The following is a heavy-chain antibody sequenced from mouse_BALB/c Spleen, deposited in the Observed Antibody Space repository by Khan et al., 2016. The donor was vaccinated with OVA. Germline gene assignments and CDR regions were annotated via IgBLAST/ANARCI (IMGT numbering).Heavy chain of an antibody. CDR2: ISYSGST. CDR3: ARSARIKY. D-gene: IGHD1-2*01. CDR1: GYSITSGYG. Sequence: EVQLQESGPGLVKPSQSLSLTCTVTGYSITSGYGWNWSRQFPGNKLEWMGYISYSGSTDYNPSLKSRMSITRETSKNQFLLNLNSVTNKDTATYYCARSARIKYWGQGTTLTVSS. V-gene: IGHV3-2*02. J-gene: IGHJ2*01.